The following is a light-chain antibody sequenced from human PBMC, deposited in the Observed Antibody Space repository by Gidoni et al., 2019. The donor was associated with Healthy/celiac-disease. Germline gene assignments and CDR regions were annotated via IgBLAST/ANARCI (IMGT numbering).Light chain of an antibody. CDR1: SSDVGSYNL. Sequence: QSALTQPASVSGSPGQSITISCPGTSSDVGSYNLVSWYQQHTGKAPKLMIYEGSKRPSGVSNRFSGSKSGNTASLTISGLQAEDEADYYCCSYANSSTFVVFGGGTKLTVL. V-gene: IGLV2-23*03. CDR2: EGS. J-gene: IGLJ2*01. CDR3: CSYANSSTFVV.